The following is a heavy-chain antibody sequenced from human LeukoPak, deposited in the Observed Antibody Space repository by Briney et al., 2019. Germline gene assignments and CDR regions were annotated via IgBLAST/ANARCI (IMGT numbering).Heavy chain of an antibody. J-gene: IGHJ4*02. D-gene: IGHD3-16*01. CDR2: IYTGGPT. CDR1: GFNPSSNY. V-gene: IGHV3-66*01. CDR3: ARDPGYSGPYAYYYSFFDS. Sequence: PGGSLRLSCAASGFNPSSNYMNLVRQASGKGLEWVSVIYTGGPTYYADSVQGRFTISRDNSRNTVYLQMNSLRVEDTAMYFCARDPGYSGPYAYYYSFFDSWGQGTLVTVSS.